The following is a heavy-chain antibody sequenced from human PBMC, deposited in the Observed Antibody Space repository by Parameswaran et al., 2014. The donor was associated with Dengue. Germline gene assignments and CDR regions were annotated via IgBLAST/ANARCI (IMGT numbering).Heavy chain of an antibody. D-gene: IGHD3-3*01. CDR3: ARDPGGVWSGYSGHNWFDP. Sequence: WVRQAPGQGLEWMGRINPNSGGTNYAQKFQGRVTMTRDTSISTAYMELSRLRSDDTAVYYCARDPGGVWSGYSGHNWFDPWGQGTLVTVSS. J-gene: IGHJ5*02. CDR2: INPNSGGT. V-gene: IGHV1-2*06.